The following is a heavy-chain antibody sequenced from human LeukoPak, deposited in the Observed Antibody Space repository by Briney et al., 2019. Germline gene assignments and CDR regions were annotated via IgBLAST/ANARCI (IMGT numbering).Heavy chain of an antibody. CDR1: GFIFTTYS. J-gene: IGHJ4*02. V-gene: IGHV3-21*01. CDR3: ARDTGGYFDWLLALFDY. D-gene: IGHD3-9*01. CDR2: ISSSSSYI. Sequence: PGGSLRLSCAASGFIFTTYSMNWVRQAPGKGLEWVSSISSSSSYIYYADSVKGRFTISRDNAKNSLYLQMNSLRAEDTAVYYCARDTGGYFDWLLALFDYWGQGTLVTVSS.